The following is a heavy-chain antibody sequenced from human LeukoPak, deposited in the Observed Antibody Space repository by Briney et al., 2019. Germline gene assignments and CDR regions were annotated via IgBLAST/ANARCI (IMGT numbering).Heavy chain of an antibody. CDR3: AGSSGWLDSVDY. J-gene: IGHJ4*02. Sequence: PSETLSLTCTVSGYSISGGYYWSWIRPPPGKGLEWIGYIYYSGSTNYNPSLKSRVTISVDTSKNQFSLKLSSVTAADTAVYYCAGSSGWLDSVDYWGQGTLVTVSS. V-gene: IGHV4-61*08. CDR1: GYSISGGYY. D-gene: IGHD6-19*01. CDR2: IYYSGST.